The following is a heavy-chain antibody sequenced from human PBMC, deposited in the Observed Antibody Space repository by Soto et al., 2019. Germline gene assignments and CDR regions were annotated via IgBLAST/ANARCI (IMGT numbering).Heavy chain of an antibody. D-gene: IGHD3-10*01. CDR1: GFTFSSYG. CDR2: ISYDGSNK. V-gene: IGHV3-30*18. J-gene: IGHJ3*02. Sequence: GGSLRLSCAASGFTFSSYGMHWVRQAPGKGLEWVAVISYDGSNKYYADSVKGRFTISRDNSKNTLYLQMNSLRAEDTAVYYCAKDSGVWFGELSNDAFDIWGQGTMVTVSS. CDR3: AKDSGVWFGELSNDAFDI.